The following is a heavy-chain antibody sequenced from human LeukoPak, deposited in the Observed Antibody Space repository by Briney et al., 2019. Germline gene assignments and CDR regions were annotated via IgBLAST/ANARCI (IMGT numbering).Heavy chain of an antibody. J-gene: IGHJ4*02. CDR3: AAGTAADY. V-gene: IGHV3-11*03. CDR2: ISSSSSYT. D-gene: IGHD6-13*01. Sequence: GGSLRLSCAASGIPFSDYYMNWIRQAPGKGLEWISYISSSSSYTDYADSVKGRFTISRDNAKNVLYLQMNSLRVEDTAVYYCAAGTAADYWGLGTLVAVSS. CDR1: GIPFSDYY.